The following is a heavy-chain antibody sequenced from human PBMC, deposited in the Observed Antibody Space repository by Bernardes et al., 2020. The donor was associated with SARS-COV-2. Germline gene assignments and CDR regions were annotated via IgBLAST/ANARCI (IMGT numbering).Heavy chain of an antibody. V-gene: IGHV1-46*01. CDR3: ARDTWESNSDLGY. J-gene: IGHJ4*02. CDR2: INPSGGST. D-gene: IGHD1-26*01. CDR1: GYTFTSYY. Sequence: AAVKVSCKASGYTFTSYYMHWVRQAPGQGLEWMGIINPSGGSTNYAQKFQGRVTMTRDTSTSTVYMELTSLRSEDTAVYYCARDTWESNSDLGYWGQGTLVTVSS.